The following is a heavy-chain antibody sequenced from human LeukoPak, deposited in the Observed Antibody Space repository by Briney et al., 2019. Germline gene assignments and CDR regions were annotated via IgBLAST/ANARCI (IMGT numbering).Heavy chain of an antibody. CDR1: GGTFSSYA. D-gene: IGHD6-19*01. J-gene: IGHJ6*02. CDR2: IIPIFGTA. V-gene: IGHV1-69*13. CDR3: ARTQGSGWYLEPDYYYGMDV. Sequence: SVKVSCKASGGTFSSYAISWVRQAPGQGLEWMGGIIPIFGTANYAQKFQGRVTITADESTSTAYMELSSLRSEDTAVYYCARTQGSGWYLEPDYYYGMDVWGQGTTVTVSS.